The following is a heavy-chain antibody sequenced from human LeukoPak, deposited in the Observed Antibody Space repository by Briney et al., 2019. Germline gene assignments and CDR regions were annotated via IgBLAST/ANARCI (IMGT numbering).Heavy chain of an antibody. CDR3: ARAYGFWSGYYLDY. CDR2: ISSSSSTI. J-gene: IGHJ4*02. V-gene: IGHV3-48*01. D-gene: IGHD3-3*01. CDR1: GFTFSSYS. Sequence: QTGGSLRLSCAASGFTFSSYSMNWVRQAPGKGLEWVSYISSSSSTIYYADSVKGRFTISRDNAKNSLYLQMNSLRAEDTAVYYCARAYGFWSGYYLDYWGQGTLVTVSS.